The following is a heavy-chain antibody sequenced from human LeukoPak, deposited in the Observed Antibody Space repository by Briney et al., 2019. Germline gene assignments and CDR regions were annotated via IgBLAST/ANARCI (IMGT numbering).Heavy chain of an antibody. CDR3: AKDNYRQLLYN. J-gene: IGHJ4*02. CDR2: ISYDGSNK. V-gene: IGHV3-30-3*01. Sequence: PGRSLRLSCAASGFTFSSYAMHWVRQAPGKGLEWVAVISYDGSNKYYADSVKGRFTISRDNSKNTLYLQMNSLRAEDTAVYYCAKDNYRQLLYNWGQGTLVTVSS. D-gene: IGHD2-2*02. CDR1: GFTFSSYA.